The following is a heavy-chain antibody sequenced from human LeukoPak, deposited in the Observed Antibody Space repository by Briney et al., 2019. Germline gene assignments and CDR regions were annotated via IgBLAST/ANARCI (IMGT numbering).Heavy chain of an antibody. CDR1: GFTFSSYG. J-gene: IGHJ6*03. V-gene: IGHV3-30*19. D-gene: IGHD5-12*01. CDR3: ARERGYSGYDLYYYMDV. Sequence: PGGSLRLSCAASGFTFSSYGMHWVRQAPGKGLEWVAVISYDGSNKYYADSVKGRFTISRDNSKNTLYLQMNSLRAEDTAVYYCARERGYSGYDLYYYMDVWGKGTTVTVSS. CDR2: ISYDGSNK.